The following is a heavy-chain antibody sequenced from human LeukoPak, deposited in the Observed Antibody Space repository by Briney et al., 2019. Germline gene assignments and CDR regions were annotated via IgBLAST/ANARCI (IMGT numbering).Heavy chain of an antibody. CDR1: GYTFTSYG. D-gene: IGHD2-2*01. CDR2: ISAYNGNT. V-gene: IGHV1-18*01. CDR3: ARDAPTYCSSTSCYYYYMDV. J-gene: IGHJ6*03. Sequence: ASVKVSCKASGYTFTSYGISWVRQAPGQGLEWMGWISAYNGNTNYAQKLQGRVTMTTDTSTSTAYMELRSLRSDDTAVYYCARDAPTYCSSTSCYYYYMDVWGKGTTVTISS.